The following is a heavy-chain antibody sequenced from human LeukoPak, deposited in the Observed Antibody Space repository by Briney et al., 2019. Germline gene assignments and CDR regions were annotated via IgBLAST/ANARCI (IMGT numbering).Heavy chain of an antibody. J-gene: IGHJ4*02. CDR1: GYTFTSYY. CDR2: INPSGGST. D-gene: IGHD3-16*02. Sequence: ASVKVSCKASGYTFTSYYMHWVRQAPGQGLEWMGIINPSGGSTSYAQKFQGRVTMTRDMSTSTVYMELSSLRSEDTAVYYCARRLRLGELSLGGLDYWGQGTLVTVSS. CDR3: ARRLRLGELSLGGLDY. V-gene: IGHV1-46*01.